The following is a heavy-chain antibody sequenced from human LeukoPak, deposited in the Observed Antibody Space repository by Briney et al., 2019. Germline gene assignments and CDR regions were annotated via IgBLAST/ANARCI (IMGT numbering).Heavy chain of an antibody. CDR3: ARVVAAIALRDYHYVDL. V-gene: IGHV3-53*01. J-gene: IGHJ6*03. CDR2: IYRGEVT. CDR1: GYGLTSKY. Sequence: GGSLRLSCAASGYGLTSKYMAGVRQARGKGLEGVSVIYRGEVTSHSESVTGRLTISRESDKNTLYLEMENMNVEDKGVYLFARVVAAIALRDYHYVDLWGKGTTVTVS. D-gene: IGHD2-21*02.